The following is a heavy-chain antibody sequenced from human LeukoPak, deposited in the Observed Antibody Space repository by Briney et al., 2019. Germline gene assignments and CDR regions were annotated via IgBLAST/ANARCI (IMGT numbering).Heavy chain of an antibody. CDR3: ATRRFDGYPPRPHAFDI. CDR2: FDPEDGET. CDR1: GYTLTELS. V-gene: IGHV1-24*01. J-gene: IGHJ3*02. D-gene: IGHD6-13*01. Sequence: ASVKVSCKVSGYTLTELSMHWVRQAPGKGLEWMGGFDPEDGETIYAQKFQGRVTMAEDTSTDTAYMELSSLRSEDTAVYYCATRRFDGYPPRPHAFDIWGQGTMVTVSS.